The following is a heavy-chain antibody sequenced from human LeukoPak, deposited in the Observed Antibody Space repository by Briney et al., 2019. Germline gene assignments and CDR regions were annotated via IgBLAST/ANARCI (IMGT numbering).Heavy chain of an antibody. V-gene: IGHV3-21*01. CDR3: ARDRAVTTNRLYPVNDAFDI. Sequence: GGSLRLSCAASGFTFSSYSMNWVRQAPGKGLEWVSSISSSSSYIYYADSVKGRFTISRDNAKNSLYLQMNSLRAEDTAVYYCARDRAVTTNRLYPVNDAFDIWGQGTMVTVSS. CDR1: GFTFSSYS. CDR2: ISSSSSYI. J-gene: IGHJ3*02. D-gene: IGHD4-17*01.